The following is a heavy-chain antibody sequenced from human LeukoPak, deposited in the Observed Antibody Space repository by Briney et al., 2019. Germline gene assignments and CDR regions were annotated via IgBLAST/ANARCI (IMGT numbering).Heavy chain of an antibody. J-gene: IGHJ4*02. CDR1: GGSISNYY. CDR2: IYDSGST. CDR3: ASFGGNRGGVFDY. V-gene: IGHV4-59*08. Sequence: SETLSLTCTVSGGSISNYYWSWIRQPPGKGLEWIAYIYDSGSTNYNPSLKSRVTISVDTSKNQFSLKLSSVTAADTAVYYCASFGGNRGGVFDYWGQGTLVTVSS. D-gene: IGHD3-16*01.